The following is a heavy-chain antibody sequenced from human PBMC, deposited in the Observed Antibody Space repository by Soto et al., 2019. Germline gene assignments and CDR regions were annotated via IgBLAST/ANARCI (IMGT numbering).Heavy chain of an antibody. D-gene: IGHD2-15*01. CDR2: ISAYNGNT. J-gene: IGHJ4*02. Sequence: ASVTVSCTASAYTFTSYGISWVRQAPVQGLEWMGWISAYNGNTNYAQKLQGRVTMTTDTSTSTAYMELRSLRSDDTAVYYCARDQGSYCSGGSCYSDHGHFDYWGQGTLVTVS. CDR3: ARDQGSYCSGGSCYSDHGHFDY. V-gene: IGHV1-18*01. CDR1: AYTFTSYG.